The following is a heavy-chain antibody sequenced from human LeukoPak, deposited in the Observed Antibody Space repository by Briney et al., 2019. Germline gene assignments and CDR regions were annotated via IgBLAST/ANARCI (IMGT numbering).Heavy chain of an antibody. Sequence: PSETLSLTCAVYGGSFSGYYWSWIRQPPGKGLEWIGEINHSGSTNYNPSLKSRVTISVDTSKNQFSLKLSSVTAADTAVYYCARAIYGSGRPNNWFDPWGQGTLVTVSS. CDR2: INHSGST. CDR3: ARAIYGSGRPNNWFDP. CDR1: GGSFSGYY. J-gene: IGHJ5*02. D-gene: IGHD3-10*01. V-gene: IGHV4-34*01.